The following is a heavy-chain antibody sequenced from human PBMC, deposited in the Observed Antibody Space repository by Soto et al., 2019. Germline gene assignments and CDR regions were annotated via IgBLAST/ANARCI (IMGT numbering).Heavy chain of an antibody. CDR3: ARREQPDYYYMDV. J-gene: IGHJ6*03. CDR2: ISSNGVGT. CDR1: GFTFSNYA. V-gene: IGHV3-64*01. Sequence: GGSLRLSCAASGFTFSNYAMDWVRQAPGKVLEYVSGISSNGVGTYYANSVKDRFTISRDNSKNTLYLQMGSLGAEDMAVYYCARREQPDYYYMDVWGKGTSVTVSS. D-gene: IGHD6-13*01.